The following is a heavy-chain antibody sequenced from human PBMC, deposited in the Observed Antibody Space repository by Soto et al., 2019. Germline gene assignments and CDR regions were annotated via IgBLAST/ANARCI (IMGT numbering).Heavy chain of an antibody. V-gene: IGHV1-69*01. Sequence: QVQLVQSGAEVKKPGSSVKVSCKASGGTFSSYAISWVRQAPGQGLEWMGGIIPIFGTANYAQKFQGRVTITADESTSTDYMGLSSLRSEDTAVYYCARDPKYPRAAPDYYDSSGYYYANDAFDIWGQGTMVTVSS. D-gene: IGHD3-22*01. J-gene: IGHJ3*02. CDR2: IIPIFGTA. CDR1: GGTFSSYA. CDR3: ARDPKYPRAAPDYYDSSGYYYANDAFDI.